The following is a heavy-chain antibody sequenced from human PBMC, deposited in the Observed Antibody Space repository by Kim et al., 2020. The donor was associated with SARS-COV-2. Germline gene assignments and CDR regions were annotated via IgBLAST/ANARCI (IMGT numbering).Heavy chain of an antibody. Sequence: GGSLRLSCEASGFTFRSYGIHWVRQAPGKGLEWVAVVSHDGSNSFYADSVKGRFTISRDNSKNTLYLQLNSLRGEDTAVYYCAKDSSTEVTPWYFQNWGQGTLVTVSS. V-gene: IGHV3-30*18. J-gene: IGHJ1*01. CDR1: GFTFRSYG. D-gene: IGHD2-21*02. CDR3: AKDSSTEVTPWYFQN. CDR2: VSHDGSNS.